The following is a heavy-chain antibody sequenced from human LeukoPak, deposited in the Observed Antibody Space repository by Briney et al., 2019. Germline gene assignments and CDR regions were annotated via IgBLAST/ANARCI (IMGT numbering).Heavy chain of an antibody. CDR3: AKGLSNSPTLPHCIAVAGTLCSFGHDY. CDR1: GFIFSSYG. J-gene: IGHJ4*02. CDR2: ISGSGGST. D-gene: IGHD6-19*01. V-gene: IGHV3-23*01. Sequence: GGALRLSCAASGFIFSSYGMSWVRQAPGKGLEWVSSISGSGGSTYYADSVRGRFTISRDNSQKTLYLQMNSLRADDTAVYYCAKGLSNSPTLPHCIAVAGTLCSFGHDYWGQGTLVTVSS.